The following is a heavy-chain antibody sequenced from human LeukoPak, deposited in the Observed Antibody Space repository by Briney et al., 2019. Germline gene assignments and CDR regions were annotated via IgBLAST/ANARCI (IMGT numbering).Heavy chain of an antibody. Sequence: GGSLRLSCTASGFTFGDYAMSWIRQAPGKGLEWVGFIRSKAYGGTTEYAASVKGRFTISRDDSKSIAYLQMNSLKTEDTAVYYCTRKGYSYGPNWFDPWGQGTLVTVSS. J-gene: IGHJ5*02. V-gene: IGHV3-49*03. CDR2: IRSKAYGGTT. CDR3: TRKGYSYGPNWFDP. CDR1: GFTFGDYA. D-gene: IGHD5-18*01.